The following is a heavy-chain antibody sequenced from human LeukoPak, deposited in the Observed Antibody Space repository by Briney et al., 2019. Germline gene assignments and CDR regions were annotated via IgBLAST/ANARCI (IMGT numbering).Heavy chain of an antibody. CDR2: IYYSVST. D-gene: IGHD3-22*01. CDR1: GGSICSYY. J-gene: IGHJ1*01. CDR3: SRASYFYDNSGYYYPSNDY. V-gene: IGHV4-59*13. Sequence: PSETLSLTCSVSGGSICSYYWSWIRQSPGKGLEWIATIYYSVSTNYNSSLKSRGTISVDTSQNQLSLMLTSVTAADTAVYFFSRASYFYDNSGYYYPSNDYWGQANLVAVSS.